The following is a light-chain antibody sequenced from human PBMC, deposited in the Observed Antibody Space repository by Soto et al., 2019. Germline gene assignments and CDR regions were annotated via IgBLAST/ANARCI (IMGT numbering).Light chain of an antibody. Sequence: DIQMTQSPSSRSASVGDRVTITCRASQSISRRLNWYQQKPGKVPKVLIYDASSLQSGVPPRFSGSGSGTDFTLTISSLQPEDFATYYCQQSYYSSWTVGQGTKVESK. J-gene: IGKJ1*01. CDR2: DAS. V-gene: IGKV1-39*01. CDR1: QSISRR. CDR3: QQSYYSSWT.